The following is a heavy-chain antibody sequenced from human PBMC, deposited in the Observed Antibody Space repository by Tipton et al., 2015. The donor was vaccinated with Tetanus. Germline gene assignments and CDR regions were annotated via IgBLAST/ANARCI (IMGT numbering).Heavy chain of an antibody. CDR1: GFRFSYSG. D-gene: IGHD5/OR15-5a*01. CDR3: AKECQRARIRFFDS. J-gene: IGHJ4*02. CDR2: IAFDGKNE. V-gene: IGHV3-30*18. Sequence: SLRLSCAASGFRFSYSGMHWVRQAPGKGLEWVAVIAFDGKNERYADSVKGRFIISRDNSKNTLYLQMNSLRPEDTAVYYCAKECQRARIRFFDSWGQGTQVTASS.